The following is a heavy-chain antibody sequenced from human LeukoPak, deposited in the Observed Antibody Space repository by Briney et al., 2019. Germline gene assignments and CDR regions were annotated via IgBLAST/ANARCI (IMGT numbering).Heavy chain of an antibody. CDR2: IIPTFGTA. Sequence: ASVKVSCKASGGTFSSYAISWVRQAPGQGLEWMGRIIPTFGTANYAQKFQGRVTITTDESTSTAYMELSSLRSEDTAVYYCARDQTTVTTVFDYWGQGTLVTVSS. D-gene: IGHD4-17*01. V-gene: IGHV1-69*05. CDR3: ARDQTTVTTVFDY. CDR1: GGTFSSYA. J-gene: IGHJ4*02.